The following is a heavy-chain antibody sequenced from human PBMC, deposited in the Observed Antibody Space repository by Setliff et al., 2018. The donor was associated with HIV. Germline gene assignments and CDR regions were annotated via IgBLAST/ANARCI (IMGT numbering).Heavy chain of an antibody. CDR3: ARGGREYGVNYYYYYMDV. J-gene: IGHJ6*03. V-gene: IGHV4-61*09. CDR1: GGSISNGYYY. Sequence: SETLSLTCTVSGGSISNGYYYWSWIRQPAGKGLEWIGHIYTSGSTKYNPSLKSRVTISVDTSKNQFSLMLSSVTAADTAVYYCARGGREYGVNYYYYYMDVWGKGTTVTVSS. D-gene: IGHD3-10*01. CDR2: IYTSGST.